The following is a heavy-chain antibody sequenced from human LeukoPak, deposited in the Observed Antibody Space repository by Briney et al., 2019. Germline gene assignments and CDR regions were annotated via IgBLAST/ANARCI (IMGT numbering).Heavy chain of an antibody. D-gene: IGHD2/OR15-2a*01. V-gene: IGHV4-39*07. CDR2: IYYTGTT. CDR1: GGSITSSSYY. CDR3: APFLWPRGWFDP. J-gene: IGHJ5*02. Sequence: PSETLSLTCAVSGGSITSSSYYWGWIRQPPGKGLEWIGSIYYTGTTYYNPSLKSRVTISVDTSKNRFSLKLSSVTAADTAVYYCAPFLWPRGWFDPWGQGTLVTVSS.